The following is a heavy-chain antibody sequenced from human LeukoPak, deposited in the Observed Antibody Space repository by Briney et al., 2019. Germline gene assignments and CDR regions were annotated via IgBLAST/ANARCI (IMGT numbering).Heavy chain of an antibody. CDR2: ISSSSSYI. J-gene: IGHJ1*01. Sequence: GGSLRLSCAASGLTFSSYSMNWVRPAPGKGLEWVSSISSSSSYIYYADSVKGRFTISRDNAKNSLYLQMNSLRAEDTAVYYCARDPLNSGWYEKYFQHWGQGTLVTVSS. D-gene: IGHD6-19*01. CDR3: ARDPLNSGWYEKYFQH. V-gene: IGHV3-21*01. CDR1: GLTFSSYS.